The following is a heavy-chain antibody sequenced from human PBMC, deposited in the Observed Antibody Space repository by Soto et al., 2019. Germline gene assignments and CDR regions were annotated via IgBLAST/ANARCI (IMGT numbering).Heavy chain of an antibody. J-gene: IGHJ2*01. Sequence: GGSLRLSCAASGFTFDDYAMHWVRQAPGKGLEWVSGISWNSGSIGYADSVKGRFTISRDNAKNSLYLQMNSLRAEDTALYYCAKVGATTLWYFDLCGRGTLVTVSS. CDR2: ISWNSGSI. CDR3: AKVGATTLWYFDL. V-gene: IGHV3-9*01. CDR1: GFTFDDYA. D-gene: IGHD1-26*01.